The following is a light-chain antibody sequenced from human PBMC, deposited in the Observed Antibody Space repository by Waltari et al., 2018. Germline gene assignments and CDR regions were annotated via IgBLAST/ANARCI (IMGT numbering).Light chain of an antibody. CDR1: YSNIGSNT. Sequence: QSVVTQPPSMSGTPGQRVTISCSGSYSNIGSNTVNWYQQLPETAPKLLIYSSDRRPSGFPDRFSGSKSGTSASLGISGLQSEDEADYYWATWDDSLNGHMVFGGGTKVTVL. CDR2: SSD. J-gene: IGLJ2*01. V-gene: IGLV1-44*01. CDR3: ATWDDSLNGHMV.